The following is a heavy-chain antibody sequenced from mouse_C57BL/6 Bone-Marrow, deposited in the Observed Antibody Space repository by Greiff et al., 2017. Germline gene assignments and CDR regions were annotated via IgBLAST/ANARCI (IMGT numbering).Heavy chain of an antibody. D-gene: IGHD2-1*01. V-gene: IGHV1-53*01. CDR3: VKGNYGNYEDYAMDY. CDR2: INPSNGGT. Sequence: QVQLQQPGTELVKPGASVKLSCKASGYTFTSYWMHWVKQRPGQGLEWIGNINPSNGGTNYNAQFKSKATLTVDKASSTAYMQLSSLTSEDSAVYYCVKGNYGNYEDYAMDYWGQGTSVTVSS. CDR1: GYTFTSYW. J-gene: IGHJ4*01.